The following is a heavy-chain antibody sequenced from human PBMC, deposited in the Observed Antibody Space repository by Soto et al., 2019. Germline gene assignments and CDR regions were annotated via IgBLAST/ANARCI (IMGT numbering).Heavy chain of an antibody. D-gene: IGHD2-21*02. CDR2: IHSDGSST. Sequence: EVQLVESEGGLVQRGGSLRLSWAASGFTFNYYWMHWVRRAPGQGLVWVSHIHSDGSSTTYADSVKGRFTISRDNAKNTLYLQMNSLRAEDTSVYYCARGDKGGFDLWGQGTTVIVSS. V-gene: IGHV3-74*01. CDR3: ARGDKGGFDL. J-gene: IGHJ3*01. CDR1: GFTFNYYW.